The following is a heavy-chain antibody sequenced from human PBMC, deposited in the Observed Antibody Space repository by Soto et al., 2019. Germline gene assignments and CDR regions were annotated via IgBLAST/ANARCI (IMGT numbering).Heavy chain of an antibody. J-gene: IGHJ5*02. CDR3: AKEIAVAGTES. D-gene: IGHD6-19*01. Sequence: GGSLRLSCAASGFTFSSYGMHWVRQAPGKGLEWVAVISYDGSNKYYADSVKGRFTISRDNSKNTLYLQMNSLRAEDTAVYYCAKEIAVAGTESWGQGTLVTVSS. CDR1: GFTFSSYG. V-gene: IGHV3-30*18. CDR2: ISYDGSNK.